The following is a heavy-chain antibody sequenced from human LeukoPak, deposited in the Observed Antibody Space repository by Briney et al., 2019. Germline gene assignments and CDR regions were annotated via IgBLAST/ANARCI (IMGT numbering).Heavy chain of an antibody. V-gene: IGHV1-8*01. CDR2: MNPNSGNT. D-gene: IGHD6-13*01. CDR3: ARVRKGSSWYGHNWFDP. J-gene: IGHJ5*02. CDR1: GYTFTSYD. Sequence: ASVKVSCKASGYTFTSYDINWVRQAPGQGLEWMGWMNPNSGNTGYAQKFQGRVTMTRNTSISTAYMELSSLRSEDTAVYYCARVRKGSSWYGHNWFDPWGQGTLVTVSS.